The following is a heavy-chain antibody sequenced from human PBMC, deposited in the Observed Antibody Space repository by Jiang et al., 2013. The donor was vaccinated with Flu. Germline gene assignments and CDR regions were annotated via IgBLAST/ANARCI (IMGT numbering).Heavy chain of an antibody. CDR1: GFSFSNYN. Sequence: VQLVESGGGLVQPGGSRRLSCAASGFSFSNYNMNWVRQAPGRGLEWIAYINFRNASAYYADSAKGRFTISRDNAKSSLFXDIDSLTEDDTAVYYCVRGGPKEGAQRTGGLNAWGQGTLVTVSS. J-gene: IGHJ5*02. D-gene: IGHD3-16*01. V-gene: IGHV3-48*02. CDR2: INFRNASA. CDR3: VRGGPKEGAQRTGGLNA.